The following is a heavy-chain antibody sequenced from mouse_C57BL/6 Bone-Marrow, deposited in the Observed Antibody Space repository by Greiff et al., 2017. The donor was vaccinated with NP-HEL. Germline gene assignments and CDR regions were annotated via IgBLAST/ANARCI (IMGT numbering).Heavy chain of an antibody. CDR2: ISSGGDYI. J-gene: IGHJ3*01. Sequence: EVNVVESGEGLVKPGGSLKLSCAASGFTFSSYAMSWVRQTPEKRLEWVAYISSGGDYIYYADTVKGRFTISRDNARNTLYLQMSSLKSEDTAMYYCTRERGYDGYYPFAYWGQGTLVTVSA. D-gene: IGHD2-3*01. CDR1: GFTFSSYA. CDR3: TRERGYDGYYPFAY. V-gene: IGHV5-9-1*02.